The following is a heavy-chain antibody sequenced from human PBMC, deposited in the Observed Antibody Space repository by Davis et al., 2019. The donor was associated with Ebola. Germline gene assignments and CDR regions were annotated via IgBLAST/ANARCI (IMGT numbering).Heavy chain of an antibody. V-gene: IGHV3-74*01. Sequence: HTGGSLRLSCAASGFTLSYYWMYWVRQAPGKGLVWVSHISNDGGTTAYADSVKGRFTISRDNAKNTLYLQMSSLRAEDTALYYCACGYSSGWHYGMDVWGQGTTVTVSS. J-gene: IGHJ6*02. CDR3: ACGYSSGWHYGMDV. CDR2: ISNDGGTT. CDR1: GFTLSYYW. D-gene: IGHD6-19*01.